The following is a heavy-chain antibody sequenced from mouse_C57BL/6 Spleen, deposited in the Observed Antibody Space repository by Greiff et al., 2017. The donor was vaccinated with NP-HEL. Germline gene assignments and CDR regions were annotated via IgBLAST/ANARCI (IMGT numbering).Heavy chain of an antibody. CDR1: GFTFSSYA. D-gene: IGHD3-2*02. J-gene: IGHJ4*01. CDR2: ISSGGDYI. Sequence: EVMLVESGEGLVKPGGSLKLSCAASGFTFSSYAMSWVRQTPEKRLEWVAYISSGGDYIYYADTVKGRFTISRDNARNTLYLQMSSLKSEDTAMYYCTRDPSSGFGYYAMDYWGQGTSVTVSS. CDR3: TRDPSSGFGYYAMDY. V-gene: IGHV5-9-1*02.